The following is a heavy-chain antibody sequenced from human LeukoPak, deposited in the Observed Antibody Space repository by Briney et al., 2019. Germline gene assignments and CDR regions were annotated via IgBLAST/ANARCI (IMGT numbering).Heavy chain of an antibody. CDR3: ARAGRWDTSIDY. CDR1: GFIFNNYW. CDR2: IKQDGSEK. V-gene: IGHV3-7*04. D-gene: IGHD3-10*01. J-gene: IGHJ4*02. Sequence: GGSLRLSCAASGFIFNNYWMTWARQAPGKGLEWVAHIKQDGSEKNYVDSVKGRFTISRDNAKNSLYLQMNSLRAEDSAVYYCARAGRWDTSIDYWGQGTLVTVSS.